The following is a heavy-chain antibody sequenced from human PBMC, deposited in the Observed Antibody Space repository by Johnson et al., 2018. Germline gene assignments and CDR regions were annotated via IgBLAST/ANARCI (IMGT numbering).Heavy chain of an antibody. J-gene: IGHJ6*02. CDR3: ARHPHGDWSGYYPNYYGMDV. CDR1: GGSFSGYY. CDR2: INYSETT. V-gene: IGHV4-34*01. D-gene: IGHD3-3*01. Sequence: QVQLQQWGAGLLKPSETLSLTCAVYGGSFSGYYWSWIRPPPGKGLEWIGSINYSETTFYNPSLTSRVTISVDTSKNPFSLKVSSVTAADTALYYRARHPHGDWSGYYPNYYGMDVWGQGTTVTVSS.